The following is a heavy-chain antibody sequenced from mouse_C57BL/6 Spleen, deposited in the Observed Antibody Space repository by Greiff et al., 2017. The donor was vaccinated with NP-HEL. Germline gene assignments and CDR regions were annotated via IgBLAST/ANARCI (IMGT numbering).Heavy chain of an antibody. Sequence: QVHVKQSGAELVKPGASVKMSCKASGYTFTSYWITWVKQRPGQGLEWIGDIYPGSGSTNYNEKFKSKATLTVDTSSSTAYMQLSSLTSEDSAVYYCARLNLGSSYPNYWGQGTTLTVSS. CDR2: IYPGSGST. D-gene: IGHD1-1*01. J-gene: IGHJ2*01. CDR1: GYTFTSYW. CDR3: ARLNLGSSYPNY. V-gene: IGHV1-55*01.